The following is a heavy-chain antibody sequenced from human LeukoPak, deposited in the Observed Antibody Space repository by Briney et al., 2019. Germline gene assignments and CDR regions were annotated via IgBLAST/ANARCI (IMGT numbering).Heavy chain of an antibody. CDR2: ISSSSSYI. J-gene: IGHJ4*02. V-gene: IGHV3-21*01. Sequence: GGSLRLSCTASGFTFINYSMNWVRQAPGKGLEWVSSISSSSSYIYYADSVKGRFTISRDNAKNSLYLQMNSLRAEDTAVYYCARDLRLGDDYWGQGTLVTVSS. D-gene: IGHD3-16*01. CDR1: GFTFINYS. CDR3: ARDLRLGDDY.